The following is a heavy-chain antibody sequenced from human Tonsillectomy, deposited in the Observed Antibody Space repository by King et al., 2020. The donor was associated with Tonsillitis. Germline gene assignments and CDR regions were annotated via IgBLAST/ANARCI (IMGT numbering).Heavy chain of an antibody. CDR2: IYPGDSDT. J-gene: IGHJ5*02. Sequence: VQLVQSGAEVKKPGESLRISCETSGYSFSNYWIAWVRQMPGKGLESMGIIYPGDSDTKYSPSFQGQVTISLDRSINTAYLQWNSLNASDTAIYYCARSRVGNPSEFDPWGQGTLVTVSS. CDR3: ARSRVGNPSEFDP. V-gene: IGHV5-51*01. CDR1: GYSFSNYW. D-gene: IGHD1-14*01.